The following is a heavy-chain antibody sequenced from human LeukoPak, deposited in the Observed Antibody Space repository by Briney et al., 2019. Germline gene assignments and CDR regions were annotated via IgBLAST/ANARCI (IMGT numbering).Heavy chain of an antibody. CDR2: INHSGST. V-gene: IGHV4-34*01. D-gene: IGHD1-26*01. CDR3: ARSSPWDNWFDP. Sequence: SETLSLTCAVYGGSFSGYYWSWIRQPPAKGVEGIGEINHSGSTNYNPSLQSRVTISVDTSKNQFSLTLSSVTAADTAVYYCARSSPWDNWFDPWGQGTLVTVSS. CDR1: GGSFSGYY. J-gene: IGHJ5*02.